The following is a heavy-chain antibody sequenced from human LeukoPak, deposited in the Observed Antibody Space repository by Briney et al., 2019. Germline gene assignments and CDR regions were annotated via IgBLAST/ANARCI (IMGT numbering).Heavy chain of an antibody. CDR1: GFTFSSYA. J-gene: IGHJ4*02. CDR3: ARGGSYYYGSGRDFDY. CDR2: ITSSSGSTI. V-gene: IGHV3-21*04. D-gene: IGHD3-10*01. Sequence: SGVSLRLSCAASGFTFSSYAMSWVRQVPGKGLEWVSAITSSSGSTIYYADSVKGRFTISRDNAKNSLYLQMNSLRAEDTAVYYCARGGSYYYGSGRDFDYWGQGTLVTVSS.